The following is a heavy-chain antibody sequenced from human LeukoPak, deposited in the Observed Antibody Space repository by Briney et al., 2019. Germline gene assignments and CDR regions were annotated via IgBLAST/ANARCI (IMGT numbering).Heavy chain of an antibody. V-gene: IGHV3-53*01. CDR2: IYSGGST. CDR3: ARVSRSDFWSGYDFDY. D-gene: IGHD3-3*01. CDR1: GFTVSSNY. Sequence: PGGSLRLSCAASGFTVSSNYMSWVRQAPGKGLEWVSVIYSGGSTYHADSVKGRFTISRDNSKNTLYLQMNSLRAEDTAVYYCARVSRSDFWSGYDFDYWGQGTLVTVSS. J-gene: IGHJ4*02.